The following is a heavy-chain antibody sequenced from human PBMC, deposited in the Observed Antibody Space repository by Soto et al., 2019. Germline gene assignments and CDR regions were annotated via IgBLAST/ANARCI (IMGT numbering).Heavy chain of an antibody. CDR1: GFTFSSYA. CDR2: ISYDGSNK. Sequence: ESGGGVVQPGRSLRLSCAASGFTFSSYAMHWVRQAPGKGLEWVAVISYDGSNKYYADSVKGRFTISRDNSKNTLYLQMNSLRAEDTAVYYCARDSDCGGHSPTHWYFDLWGRGTLVTVSS. CDR3: ARDSDCGGHSPTHWYFDL. D-gene: IGHD4-17*01. J-gene: IGHJ2*01. V-gene: IGHV3-30-3*01.